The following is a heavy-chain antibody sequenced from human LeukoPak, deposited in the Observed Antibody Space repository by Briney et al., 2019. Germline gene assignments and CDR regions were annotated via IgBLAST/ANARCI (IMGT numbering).Heavy chain of an antibody. CDR2: INPNSGGT. CDR1: GYTFTGYY. J-gene: IGHJ4*02. CDR3: ARCPRPGQQPRGFDY. D-gene: IGHD6-13*01. V-gene: IGHV1-2*02. Sequence: ASVTVSCTASGYTFTGYYMHWVRQAPGQGLEWMGWINPNSGGTNYAQKFQGRVTMTRDTSISTAYMELSRLRADDAAVYYCARCPRPGQQPRGFDYWGQGTLVTVSS.